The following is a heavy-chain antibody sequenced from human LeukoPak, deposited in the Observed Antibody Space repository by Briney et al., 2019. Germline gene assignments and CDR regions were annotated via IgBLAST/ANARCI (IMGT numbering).Heavy chain of an antibody. J-gene: IGHJ4*02. D-gene: IGHD6-19*01. V-gene: IGHV3-30-3*01. CDR1: GFTFRNYV. CDR3: ARGKLKQWLFDY. Sequence: GGSLRLSCAASGFTFRNYVIHWVRQAPGKGLEWVAVTSSDLNVKLYADSVKGRFTISRDNSKNTLYLQMNSLRAEDTAVYYCARGKLKQWLFDYWGQGTLVTVSS. CDR2: TSSDLNVK.